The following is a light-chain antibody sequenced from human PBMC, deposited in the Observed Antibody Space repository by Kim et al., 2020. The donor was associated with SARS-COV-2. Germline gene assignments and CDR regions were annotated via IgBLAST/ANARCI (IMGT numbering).Light chain of an antibody. J-gene: IGKJ4*01. V-gene: IGKV3-11*01. Sequence: WPPGSAATASGSTRQSSSSYVSWYQQKPDQAPRLINYDASNGATVRPARCSGRGAAEDTTLTISRVEPEDSADYYCQQSSNRPPNFGGGTKVDIK. CDR1: QSSSSY. CDR2: DAS. CDR3: QQSSNRPPN.